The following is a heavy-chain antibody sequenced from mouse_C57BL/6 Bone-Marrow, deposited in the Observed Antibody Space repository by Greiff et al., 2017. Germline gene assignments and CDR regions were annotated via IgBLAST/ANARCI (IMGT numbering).Heavy chain of an antibody. CDR1: GFNIKDYY. V-gene: IGHV14-1*01. J-gene: IGHJ1*03. CDR2: IDPEDGDT. CDR3: TTGGTVVARYFDV. Sequence: VQLQQSGAELVRPGASVTLSCTASGFNIKDYYMHWVKQRPEQGLEWIGRIDPEDGDTAYAPKFQGKATMTADTSSNTAYLQLSSLTSEDTAVYYGTTGGTVVARYFDVWGTGTTVTVSS. D-gene: IGHD1-1*01.